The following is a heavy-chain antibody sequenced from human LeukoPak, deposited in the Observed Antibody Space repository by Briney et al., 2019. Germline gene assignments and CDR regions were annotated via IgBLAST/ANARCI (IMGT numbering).Heavy chain of an antibody. D-gene: IGHD6-19*01. CDR2: IYGSGST. V-gene: IGHV4-61*01. J-gene: IGHJ4*02. CDR3: AKYGNSGWVIDN. CDR1: GGSVSSGSYY. Sequence: SETLSLTCTVSGGSVSSGSYYWSWIRQPPGKGLEWIGYIYGSGSTKYNPSLKSRVTISVDTSKNQFSLKLSSVTAADTAVYFCAKYGNSGWVIDNWGQGTLVTVSS.